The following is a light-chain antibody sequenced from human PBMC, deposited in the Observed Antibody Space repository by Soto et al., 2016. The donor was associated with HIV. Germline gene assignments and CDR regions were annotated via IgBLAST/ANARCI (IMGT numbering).Light chain of an antibody. J-gene: IGLJ3*02. CDR3: QVWDSSSDHSPWV. Sequence: SYVLTQPPSVSVAPGKTARITCGGNNIGSKSVHWYQQKPGQAPVMVVYDDSDWPSGIPERYSGSNSGNTATLTISRVEAGDEADYYCQVWDSSSDHSPWVFGGGTKLTVL. CDR2: DDS. CDR1: NIGSKS. V-gene: IGLV3-21*03.